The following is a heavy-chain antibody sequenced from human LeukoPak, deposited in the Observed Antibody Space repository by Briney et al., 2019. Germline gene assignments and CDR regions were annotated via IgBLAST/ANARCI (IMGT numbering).Heavy chain of an antibody. CDR1: GYSFTGYW. CDR3: ARRKGHDFNNGGYIFDY. D-gene: IGHD2-8*01. CDR2: IYPGDSDT. V-gene: IGHV5-51*01. Sequence: GESLKISCQGFGYSFTGYWTAWVRQMPGKGLEWMGIIYPGDSDTRYSPAFQGQVTISADKSIDTAYLQWSSLKASDTAMYYCARRKGHDFNNGGYIFDYWGQGSLVTVSS. J-gene: IGHJ4*02.